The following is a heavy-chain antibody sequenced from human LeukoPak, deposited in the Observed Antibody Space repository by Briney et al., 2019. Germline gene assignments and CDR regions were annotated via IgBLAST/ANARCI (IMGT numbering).Heavy chain of an antibody. CDR2: INVRGDAT. Sequence: GGSLRLSCAASGFTFNSFAFTWVRQAPGRGLEWVSAINVRGDATFYAESVRGRFTISRDNSKNTLYLQMNSLGAEDTALYYCAKDYRYGSAWGPGALVVVSS. CDR3: AKDYRYGSA. CDR1: GFTFNSFA. J-gene: IGHJ5*02. D-gene: IGHD6-19*01. V-gene: IGHV3-23*01.